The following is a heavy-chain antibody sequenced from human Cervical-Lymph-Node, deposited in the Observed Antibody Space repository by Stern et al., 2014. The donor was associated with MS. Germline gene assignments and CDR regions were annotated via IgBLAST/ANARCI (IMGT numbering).Heavy chain of an antibody. CDR2: VIPFVGTS. CDR3: GGGGGDNWFDP. D-gene: IGHD3-16*01. CDR1: GG. Sequence: QLVQSGAEVKKPGSSVKISCKSSGGISWVRQAPGQGLEWMGGVIPFVGTSNYARRSKGRVPTTADTSTNLACLEGRSVKPEDRAGFFCGGGGGDNWFDPWGQGTLVTVSS. V-gene: IGHV1-69*06. J-gene: IGHJ5*02.